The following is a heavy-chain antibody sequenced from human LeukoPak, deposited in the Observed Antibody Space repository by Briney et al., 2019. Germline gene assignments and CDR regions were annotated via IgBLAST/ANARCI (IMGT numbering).Heavy chain of an antibody. D-gene: IGHD4-17*01. J-gene: IGHJ4*02. Sequence: GGSLRLSCAASGFTFSSYSMNWVRQAPGKGLEWVSSISSSSSYIYYADSVKGRFTISRDNAKNSLYLQMNSLRAEDTAVYYCARDDGHDYGDSLFDYWGQGTLVTVSS. CDR1: GFTFSSYS. CDR2: ISSSSSYI. CDR3: ARDDGHDYGDSLFDY. V-gene: IGHV3-21*01.